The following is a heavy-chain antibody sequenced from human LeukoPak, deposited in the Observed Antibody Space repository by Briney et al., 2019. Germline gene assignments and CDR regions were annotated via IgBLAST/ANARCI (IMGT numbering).Heavy chain of an antibody. J-gene: IGHJ6*04. CDR1: GFTINNNY. CDR2: IYSGDYT. V-gene: IGHV3-66*01. Sequence: GGSLRLSCAASGFTINNNYMSWVRQVPGKGLEWVSVIYSGDYTYYADSVKGRFTISRDNAKNSLYLQMNSLRAEDTAVYYCASPMGVWGKGTTVTVSS. CDR3: ASPMGV.